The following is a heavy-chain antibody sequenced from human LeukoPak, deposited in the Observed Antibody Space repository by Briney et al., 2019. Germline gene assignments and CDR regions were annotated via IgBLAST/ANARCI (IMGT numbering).Heavy chain of an antibody. J-gene: IGHJ6*02. CDR2: INHSGST. CDR3: ARGDVWFGELIRYGMDV. CDR1: GGSFSGYY. V-gene: IGHV4-34*01. Sequence: SETLSLTCAVYGGSFSGYYWSWIRQPPGKGLEWIGEINHSGSTNYNPSLKSRVTISVDTSKNQFSLKLSSVTAADTAVYYCARGDVWFGELIRYGMDVWGQGTTVTVSS. D-gene: IGHD3-10*01.